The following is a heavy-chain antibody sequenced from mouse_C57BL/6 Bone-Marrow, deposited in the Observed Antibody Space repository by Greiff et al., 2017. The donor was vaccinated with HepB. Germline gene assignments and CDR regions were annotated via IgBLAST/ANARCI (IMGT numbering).Heavy chain of an antibody. J-gene: IGHJ4*01. CDR3: ASGGYYYAMDY. V-gene: IGHV1-59*01. CDR2: IDPSDSYT. Sequence: QVQLKQPGAELVRPGTSVKLSCKASGYTFTSYWMHWVKQRPGQGLEWIGVIDPSDSYTNYNQKFKGKATLTVDTSSSTAYRQLSSLTSEDSAVYYCASGGYYYAMDYWGQGTSVTVSS. CDR1: GYTFTSYW.